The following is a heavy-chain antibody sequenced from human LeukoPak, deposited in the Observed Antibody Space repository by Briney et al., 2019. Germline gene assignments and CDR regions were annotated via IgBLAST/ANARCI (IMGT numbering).Heavy chain of an antibody. D-gene: IGHD3-22*01. V-gene: IGHV3-23*01. CDR1: GFTFSSYV. CDR2: ISDSGGST. Sequence: GGSLRLSCAASGFTFSSYVMSWVRQAPGKGLEGVSTISDSGGSTYYAESVKGRFTISRDNSKNTLFLQMSSLRAEDTAVYYCAKDYDMRYFDYWGQGTLVTVSS. J-gene: IGHJ4*02. CDR3: AKDYDMRYFDY.